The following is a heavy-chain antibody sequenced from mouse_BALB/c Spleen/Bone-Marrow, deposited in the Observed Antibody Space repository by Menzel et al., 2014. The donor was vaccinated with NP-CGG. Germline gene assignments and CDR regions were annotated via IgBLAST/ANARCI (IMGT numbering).Heavy chain of an antibody. CDR1: GFNIKDTY. V-gene: IGHV14-3*02. CDR3: ARVKLWSYAMDY. D-gene: IGHD1-1*02. Sequence: EVQLQQSGAELVKPGASVKLSCTASGFNIKDTYMHWVKQRPEQGLEWIGRIDPANGNTKYDPKSQGKATITADTSSNTAYLQLSSLTSEDTAVYYCARVKLWSYAMDYWGQGTSVTVSS. CDR2: IDPANGNT. J-gene: IGHJ4*01.